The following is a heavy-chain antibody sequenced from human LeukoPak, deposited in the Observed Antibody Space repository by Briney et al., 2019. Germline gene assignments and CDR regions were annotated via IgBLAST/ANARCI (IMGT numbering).Heavy chain of an antibody. Sequence: GASVTVSCKASGYTFTSYDINWVRQATGQGLEWMGWMNPNSGNTGYAQKFQGRVTMTRNTSISTAYMGLSSLRSEDTAVYYCARGPYSSYRYYYYMDVWGKGTTVTVSS. CDR1: GYTFTSYD. V-gene: IGHV1-8*01. D-gene: IGHD6-6*01. CDR3: ARGPYSSYRYYYYMDV. J-gene: IGHJ6*03. CDR2: MNPNSGNT.